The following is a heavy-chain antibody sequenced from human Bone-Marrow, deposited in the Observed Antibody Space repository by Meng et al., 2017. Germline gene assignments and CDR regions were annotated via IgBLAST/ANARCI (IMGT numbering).Heavy chain of an antibody. D-gene: IGHD6-13*01. CDR3: AKGAGRIASTGKRYFDY. J-gene: IGHJ4*01. CDR2: IVANGGST. V-gene: IGHV3-23*01. Sequence: GESLKISCAASGFTFSSYAMGWVRQAPGKGLEWVSVIVANGGSTSYADSVKSRFTISRDNSKNTIYLQMSSLRADDTAVYYCAKGAGRIASTGKRYFDYWGLGTLVTVSS. CDR1: GFTFSSYA.